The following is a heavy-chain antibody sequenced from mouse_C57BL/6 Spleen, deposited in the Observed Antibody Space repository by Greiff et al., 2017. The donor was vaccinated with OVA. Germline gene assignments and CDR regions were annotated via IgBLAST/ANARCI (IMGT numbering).Heavy chain of an antibody. V-gene: IGHV1-59*01. CDR2: IDPSDSYT. D-gene: IGHD2-4*01. CDR3: AGFYYDYDGGFAD. Sequence: VQLQQPGAELVRPGTSVKLSCKASGYTFTSYWMHWVKQRPGQGLEWIGVIDPSDSYTNYNQKFKGKATLTVDTSSSTSYMQLSRLTSEDSAVYYGAGFYYDYDGGFADWGQGTLVTVSA. J-gene: IGHJ3*01. CDR1: GYTFTSYW.